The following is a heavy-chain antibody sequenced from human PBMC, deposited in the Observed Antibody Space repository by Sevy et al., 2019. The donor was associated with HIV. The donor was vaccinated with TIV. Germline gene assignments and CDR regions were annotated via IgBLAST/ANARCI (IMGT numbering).Heavy chain of an antibody. CDR1: GFTFSSYA. J-gene: IGHJ5*02. Sequence: GGSLRLSCAASGFTFSSYAMHWVRQAPGKGLEWVAVISYDGSNKYYADSVKGRFTISRDNSKNTLYLQVKSLGTEDTAVYYCAGDQHDYAGNLRTGWFDPWGQGTLVTVSS. D-gene: IGHD4-17*01. CDR3: AGDQHDYAGNLRTGWFDP. V-gene: IGHV3-30-3*01. CDR2: ISYDGSNK.